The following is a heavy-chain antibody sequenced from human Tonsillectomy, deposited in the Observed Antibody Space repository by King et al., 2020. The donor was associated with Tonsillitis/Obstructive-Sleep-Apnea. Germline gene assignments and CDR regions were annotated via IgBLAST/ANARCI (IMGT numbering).Heavy chain of an antibody. CDR3: ARHRAEYSSSRGFDY. CDR1: GGSISSSSYY. CDR2: IYYSGST. D-gene: IGHD6-6*01. Sequence: QLQESGPGLVKPSETLSLTCTVSGGSISSSSYYWGWIRQPPGKGLEWIGSIYYSGSTYYNPSLKSRVTISVDTSKNQFSLKLSSVTAADTAVYYCARHRAEYSSSRGFDYWGQGTLVTVSS. J-gene: IGHJ4*02. V-gene: IGHV4-39*01.